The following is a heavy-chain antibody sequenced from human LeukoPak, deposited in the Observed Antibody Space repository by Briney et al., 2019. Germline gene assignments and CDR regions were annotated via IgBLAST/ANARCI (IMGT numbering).Heavy chain of an antibody. CDR1: GYTFTSYG. V-gene: IGHV1-18*01. CDR2: ISAYNGNT. Sequence: ASVKVSCKASGYTFTSYGISWVRQAPGQGLEWLGWISAYNGNTNYAQKLQGRVTMTTDRSTSTAYMELRSLRSDDTALYYCAKSSGSYYDPEYFQHWGQGTLVTVSP. D-gene: IGHD1-26*01. CDR3: AKSSGSYYDPEYFQH. J-gene: IGHJ1*01.